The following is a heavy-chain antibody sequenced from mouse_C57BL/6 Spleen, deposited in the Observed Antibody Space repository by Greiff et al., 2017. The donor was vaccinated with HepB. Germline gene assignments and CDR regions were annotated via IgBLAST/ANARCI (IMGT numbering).Heavy chain of an antibody. CDR1: GFTFTDYY. V-gene: IGHV7-3*01. D-gene: IGHD2-4*01. J-gene: IGHJ4*01. CDR2: IRNKANGYTT. CDR3: ARSMIMDAMDY. Sequence: EVKLMESGGGLVQPGGSLSLSCAASGFTFTDYYMSWVRQPPGKALEWLGFIRNKANGYTTEYSASVKGRFTISRDNSQSILYLQMNALRAEDSATYYCARSMIMDAMDYWGQGTSVTVSS.